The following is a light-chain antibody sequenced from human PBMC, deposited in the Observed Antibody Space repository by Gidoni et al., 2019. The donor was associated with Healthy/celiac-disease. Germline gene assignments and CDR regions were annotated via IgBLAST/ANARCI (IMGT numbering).Light chain of an antibody. V-gene: IGKV3-20*01. CDR3: QQYGSSP. CDR2: GAS. J-gene: IGKJ5*01. Sequence: EIVLTQSPGTLSLSPGERATLSCRASQSVSSSYLAWYQQKPGQAPRLLIDGASSRAPGIPDRFSGSGSGTDFTLTISRLEPEDFAVYYCQQYGSSPFXQXTRLEIK. CDR1: QSVSSSY.